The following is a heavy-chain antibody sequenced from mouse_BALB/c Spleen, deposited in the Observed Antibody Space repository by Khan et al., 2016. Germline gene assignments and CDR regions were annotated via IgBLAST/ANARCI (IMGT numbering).Heavy chain of an antibody. CDR2: IRSKANNRAT. D-gene: IGHD2-4*01. CDR1: GFTFSDAW. Sequence: EVKLEVSGGGLVQPGGSMKLSCAASGFTFSDAWMDWVRQSPGKGLEWVAEIRSKANNRATYYAESVKGRLTISGDDSKSSIYLQMNSLRAEDAGIYYCTKSDYDWYFDVWGAGTTVTVSS. CDR3: TKSDYDWYFDV. V-gene: IGHV6-6*01. J-gene: IGHJ1*01.